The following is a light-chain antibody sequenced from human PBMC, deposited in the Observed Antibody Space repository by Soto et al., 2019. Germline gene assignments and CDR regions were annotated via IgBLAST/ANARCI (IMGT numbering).Light chain of an antibody. J-gene: IGKJ4*01. CDR1: QSISSC. CDR3: QQSYRTPLT. Sequence: DIQMTQYPSSLSASVGDRVTITCRASQSISSCLNRDQQKPGKAAKLLIYAAASLQSGVPSRFSGSGSGTDFTLTISSLQPEDFSTYYGQQSYRTPLTGGGGTKVEIK. V-gene: IGKV1-39*01. CDR2: AAA.